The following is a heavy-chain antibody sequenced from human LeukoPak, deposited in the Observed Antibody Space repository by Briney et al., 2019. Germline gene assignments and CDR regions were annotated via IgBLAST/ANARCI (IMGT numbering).Heavy chain of an antibody. D-gene: IGHD3-16*01. CDR1: GFTFSSYA. CDR3: AKDPRSSYVWGSSTFDY. V-gene: IGHV3-30-3*01. Sequence: PGGSLRLSCAASGFTFSSYAMHWVRQAPGKGLEWVAVISYDGSNKYYADSVKGRFTISRDNSKNTLYLQMNSLRAEDTAVYYCAKDPRSSYVWGSSTFDYWGQGTLVTVSS. J-gene: IGHJ4*02. CDR2: ISYDGSNK.